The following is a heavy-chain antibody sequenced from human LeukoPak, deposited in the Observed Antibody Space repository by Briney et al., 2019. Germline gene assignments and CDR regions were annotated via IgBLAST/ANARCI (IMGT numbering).Heavy chain of an antibody. CDR3: ARDHYYDGRGRFDP. V-gene: IGHV4-39*07. D-gene: IGHD3-16*01. CDR1: GGSVTSGTYH. J-gene: IGHJ5*02. CDR2: VYFDGGT. Sequence: SETLSLTCSVSGGSVTSGTYHWGWIRQPPGKGLEWIGSVYFDGGTHYNPSLQGRVTISVDTSKNQFSLRLSSVTAADTALYYCARDHYYDGRGRFDPWGQGTLVTVSS.